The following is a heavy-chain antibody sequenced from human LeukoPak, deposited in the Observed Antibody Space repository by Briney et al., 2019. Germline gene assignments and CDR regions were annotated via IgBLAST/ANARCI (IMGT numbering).Heavy chain of an antibody. J-gene: IGHJ6*03. CDR2: ISGSGGST. CDR3: AKEAVVVVVAATGPFYYYYMDV. D-gene: IGHD2-15*01. Sequence: GGSLRLSWAASGFTFSSYWMSWVRQAAGKVLEWVSAISGSGGSTYYADSVKGRFTISRDNSKNTLYLQMNSVRTEDTAVYYCAKEAVVVVVAATGPFYYYYMDVWGKGTTVTISS. V-gene: IGHV3-23*01. CDR1: GFTFSSYW.